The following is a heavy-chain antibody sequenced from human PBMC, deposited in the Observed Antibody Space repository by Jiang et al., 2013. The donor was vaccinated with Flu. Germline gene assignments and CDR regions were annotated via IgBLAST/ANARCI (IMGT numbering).Heavy chain of an antibody. CDR3: TRGAPDLDY. Sequence: RGLEWLGRTYYRSKWYNEYAVSVKSRISFIPDTSKNQFSLHLNSVTLEDTAVYYCTRGAPDLDYWGQGTLVTVSS. J-gene: IGHJ4*02. CDR2: TYYRSKWYN. V-gene: IGHV6-1*01.